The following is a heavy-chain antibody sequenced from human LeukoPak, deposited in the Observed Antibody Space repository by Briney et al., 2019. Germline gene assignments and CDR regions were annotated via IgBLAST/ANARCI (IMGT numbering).Heavy chain of an antibody. V-gene: IGHV4-34*01. J-gene: IGHJ6*03. D-gene: IGHD4-17*01. CDR2: INHSGST. Sequence: SETLSLTCAVYGGSFSGYYWSWIRQPPGKGLEWIGEINHSGSTNYNPSLKSRVTISVDTSKNQFSLKLSSVTAADTAVYYCARHEDYGSAYYYYMDVWGKGTTVTVSS. CDR3: ARHEDYGSAYYYYMDV. CDR1: GGSFSGYY.